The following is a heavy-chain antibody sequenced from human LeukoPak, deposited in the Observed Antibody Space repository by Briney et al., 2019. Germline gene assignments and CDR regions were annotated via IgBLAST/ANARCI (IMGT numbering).Heavy chain of an antibody. CDR3: ASPGGAVADHDAFDI. CDR1: GYSFTSYW. Sequence: GESLKISCKGSGYSFTSYWIGWVRQMPGKGLEWMGIIYPGDSDTRYSPSFQGQVTISADKSISTAYLQWSSLKASDTAMYYCASPGGAVADHDAFDIWGQGTMVTVSS. CDR2: IYPGDSDT. J-gene: IGHJ3*02. D-gene: IGHD6-19*01. V-gene: IGHV5-51*01.